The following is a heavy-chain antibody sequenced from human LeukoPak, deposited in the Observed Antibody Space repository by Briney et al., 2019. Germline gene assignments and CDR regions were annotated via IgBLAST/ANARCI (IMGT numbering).Heavy chain of an antibody. V-gene: IGHV3-7*01. Sequence: QSGGSLRLSCAASGFTFSSYWMSWVRQAPGKGLEWVANIKHDGNEKYYVDSLKGRFTISGDNAKNSLYLQMNSLRFEDTAVYYCARHGQLGKDIDYWGQGTLVTVSS. CDR2: IKHDGNEK. D-gene: IGHD6-13*01. J-gene: IGHJ4*02. CDR3: ARHGQLGKDIDY. CDR1: GFTFSSYW.